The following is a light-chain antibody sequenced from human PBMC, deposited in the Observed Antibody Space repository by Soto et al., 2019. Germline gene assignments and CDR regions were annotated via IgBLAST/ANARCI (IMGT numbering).Light chain of an antibody. CDR1: SSDVGGYNY. Sequence: QSALTQPASVSGSPGHSITISCTGTSSDVGGYNYVSWYQQHPGKAPKLMINEVSNRPSGVSNRFSGSKSGNTASLTISGLQAEDEADYYCSSYTSSYSHVFGSGTKLTVL. CDR2: EVS. J-gene: IGLJ1*01. CDR3: SSYTSSYSHV. V-gene: IGLV2-14*01.